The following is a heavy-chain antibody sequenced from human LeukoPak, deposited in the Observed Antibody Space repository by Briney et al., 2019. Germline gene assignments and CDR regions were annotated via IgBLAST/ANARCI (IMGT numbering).Heavy chain of an antibody. V-gene: IGHV4-59*08. Sequence: SETLSLTCTVSGGSISSYYWSWIRQPPGKGLEWIGYIYYSGSTNYNPSLKSRVTISVDTSKNQFSLKLSSVTAADTAVYYCARGDSSSSRIYFDYWGQGTLVTVSS. CDR3: ARGDSSSSRIYFDY. D-gene: IGHD6-6*01. CDR1: GGSISSYY. J-gene: IGHJ4*02. CDR2: IYYSGST.